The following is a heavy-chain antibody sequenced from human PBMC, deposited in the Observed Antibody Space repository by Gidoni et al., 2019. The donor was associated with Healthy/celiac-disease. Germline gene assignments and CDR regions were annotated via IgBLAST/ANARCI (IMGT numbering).Heavy chain of an antibody. Sequence: QVQLQESGPGLVKPSETLSLTCTVSGGSISSYYWSWIRQPPGKGLEWIGYIYYSGSTNYNPSLKSRVTISVDTSKNQFSLKLSSVTAADTAVYYCARANYYDSSGYTYYYGMDVWGQGTTVTVSS. CDR2: IYYSGST. V-gene: IGHV4-59*01. CDR1: GGSISSYY. CDR3: ARANYYDSSGYTYYYGMDV. D-gene: IGHD3-22*01. J-gene: IGHJ6*02.